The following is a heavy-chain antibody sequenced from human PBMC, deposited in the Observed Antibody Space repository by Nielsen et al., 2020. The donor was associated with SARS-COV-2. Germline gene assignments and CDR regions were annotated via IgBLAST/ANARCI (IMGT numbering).Heavy chain of an antibody. CDR3: AKDRSPHFIVVVPQFGY. CDR2: ISGSGGST. Sequence: GESLKISCGTSGVTITYDDMNGVRQAPGKGLEWVSAISGSGGSTYYADSVKGRFTISRDNSKNTLYLQMNSLRAEDTAVYYCAKDRSPHFIVVVPQFGYWGQGTLVTVSS. J-gene: IGHJ4*02. D-gene: IGHD2-2*01. CDR1: GVTITYDD. V-gene: IGHV3-23*01.